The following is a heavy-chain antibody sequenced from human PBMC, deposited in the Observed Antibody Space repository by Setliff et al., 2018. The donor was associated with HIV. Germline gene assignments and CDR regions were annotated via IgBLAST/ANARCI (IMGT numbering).Heavy chain of an antibody. CDR3: ARHFYGYYGSNGLPIQY. V-gene: IGHV4-39*01. CDR1: GGSISSSSYY. J-gene: IGHJ4*02. CDR2: MCQGGNNN. D-gene: IGHD3-22*01. Sequence: SETLSLTCTVSGGSISSSSYYWGWIRQPLGMGLEWIGNMCQGGNNNYYNPSLMGRVTISIDTSKNQFSLNLRSVAAADTAVYYCARHFYGYYGSNGLPIQYWGQGTLVTVSS.